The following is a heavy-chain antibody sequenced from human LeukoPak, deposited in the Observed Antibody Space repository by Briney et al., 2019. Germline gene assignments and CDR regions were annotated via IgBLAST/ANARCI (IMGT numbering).Heavy chain of an antibody. D-gene: IGHD6-13*01. J-gene: IGHJ6*04. CDR1: GFTFSSYG. V-gene: IGHV3-7*03. Sequence: PGGSLRLSCAASGFTFSSYGMSWVRQAPGKGLEWVANIKQGGSEKYYVDSVKGRFTISRDNAKNSLYLQMNSLRAEDTAVYYCGRRQYSSSWFYYYYGMDVWGKGNTVTVSA. CDR3: GRRQYSSSWFYYYYGMDV. CDR2: IKQGGSEK.